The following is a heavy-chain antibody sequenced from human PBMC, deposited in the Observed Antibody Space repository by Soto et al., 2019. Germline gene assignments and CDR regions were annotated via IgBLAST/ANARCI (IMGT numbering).Heavy chain of an antibody. CDR2: INPSGGST. V-gene: IGHV1-46*01. D-gene: IGHD3-10*01. Sequence: QVQLVQSGAEVKKPGASVKVSCKASGYTFTSYYMHWVRQAPGQGLEWMGIINPSGGSTSYAQKFQGRVTMTRDTSTRTVYMELSSLRSEDTAVYYCARAYYYGSGSYYNFALDYYYYGMDVW. J-gene: IGHJ6*01. CDR3: ARAYYYGSGSYYNFALDYYYYGMDV. CDR1: GYTFTSYY.